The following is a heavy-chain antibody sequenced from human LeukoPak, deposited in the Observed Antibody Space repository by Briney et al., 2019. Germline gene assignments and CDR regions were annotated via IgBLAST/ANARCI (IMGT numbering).Heavy chain of an antibody. V-gene: IGHV3-7*01. D-gene: IGHD4-17*01. CDR2: IKQDGSEK. J-gene: IGHJ4*02. CDR3: ARDIRATVTTYWGGYFDY. CDR1: GFTFSSYW. Sequence: QAGGSLRLSCAASGFTFSSYWMSWVRQAPGKGLEWVANIKQDGSEKYYVDSVKGRFTTSRDNAKNSLYLQMNSLRAEDTAVYYCARDIRATVTTYWGGYFDYWGQGTLVTVSS.